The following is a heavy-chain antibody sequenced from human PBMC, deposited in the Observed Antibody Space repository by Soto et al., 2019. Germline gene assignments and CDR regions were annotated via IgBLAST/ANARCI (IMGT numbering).Heavy chain of an antibody. Sequence: NPSETLSLTCAVSGGSISSSNWWSWVRQPPGKGLEWIGEIYHSGSTNYNPSLKSRVTISVDKSKNQFSLKLSSVTAADTAVYYCASRIAAAGTVDWFDPWGQGTLVTVSS. D-gene: IGHD6-13*01. CDR1: GGSISSSNW. CDR2: IYHSGST. V-gene: IGHV4-4*02. CDR3: ASRIAAAGTVDWFDP. J-gene: IGHJ5*02.